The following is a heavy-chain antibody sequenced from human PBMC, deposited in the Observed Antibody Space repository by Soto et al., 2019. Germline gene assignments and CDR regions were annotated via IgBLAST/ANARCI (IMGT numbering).Heavy chain of an antibody. CDR2: IYYSGRT. Sequence: ASETLSLTCNVSGGSISSGGYFWSWIRQHPGKGLEWIGNIYYSGRTNYNPSLESRVAISVDTSKNQFTLKVSSVTAADTAMYSCARFEKEENPKVEPRYAFDFWGQGTLVTVSS. J-gene: IGHJ4*02. CDR3: ARFEKEENPKVEPRYAFDF. V-gene: IGHV4-31*03. CDR1: GGSISSGGYF. D-gene: IGHD1-1*01.